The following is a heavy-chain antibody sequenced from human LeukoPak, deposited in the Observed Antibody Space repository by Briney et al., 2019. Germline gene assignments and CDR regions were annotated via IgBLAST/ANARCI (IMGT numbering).Heavy chain of an antibody. CDR3: ARHYVEWFRPTDLHWYFDL. D-gene: IGHD3-3*01. V-gene: IGHV3-21*04. Sequence: PGGSLRLSCAASGFTFSSYSMNWVRQAPGKGLEWVSSISSSSSYIYYADSVKGRFTISRDNAKNSLYLQMNSLRAEDTAVYYCARHYVEWFRPTDLHWYFDLWGRGTLVTVSS. CDR1: GFTFSSYS. CDR2: ISSSSSYI. J-gene: IGHJ2*01.